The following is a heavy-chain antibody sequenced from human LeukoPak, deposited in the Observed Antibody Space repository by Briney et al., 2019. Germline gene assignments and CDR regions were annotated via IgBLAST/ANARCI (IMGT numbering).Heavy chain of an antibody. Sequence: PGGSLRLSRAASVVSFSRYLLRGFRPAPGKGLECVALLGFDVSKIYYTDYVKCLFTISRDNSNNTLYLQMNRLRDEDTDVYFCARERLENCNDGSCPDALDMWGQGTIVIISS. CDR1: VVSFSRYL. J-gene: IGHJ3*02. CDR3: ARERLENCNDGSCPDALDM. V-gene: IGHV3-33*01. D-gene: IGHD2-15*01. CDR2: LGFDVSKI.